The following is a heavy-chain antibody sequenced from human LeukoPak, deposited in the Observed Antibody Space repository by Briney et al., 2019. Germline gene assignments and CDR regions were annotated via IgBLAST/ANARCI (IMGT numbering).Heavy chain of an antibody. J-gene: IGHJ4*02. CDR2: IKKEGSEK. CDR3: ARDFLGRGSGSYYMDY. V-gene: IGHV3-7*01. D-gene: IGHD3-10*01. Sequence: PGGSLRLSCGASGFTFSSYWMSWVRQAPGKGLEWVANIKKEGSEKYYVDSVKGRFTISRDNAKNSLYLQMNSLRAEDTAVYYCARDFLGRGSGSYYMDYWGQGTLVTVSS. CDR1: GFTFSSYW.